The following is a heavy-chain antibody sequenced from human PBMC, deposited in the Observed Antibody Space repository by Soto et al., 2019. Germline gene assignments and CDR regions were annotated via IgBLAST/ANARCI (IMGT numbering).Heavy chain of an antibody. D-gene: IGHD2-2*01. Sequence: GGSLRLSCAASGFAFSSSAMHWVRQAPGKGLEWLTVVSYDGSSKYYADSVQGRFTISRDNSKNTLSLQMNSLRPDDTAVYYCARDRFGYSTSWSDYWGQGTLVTVSS. J-gene: IGHJ4*02. CDR1: GFAFSSSA. CDR2: VSYDGSSK. V-gene: IGHV3-30-3*01. CDR3: ARDRFGYSTSWSDY.